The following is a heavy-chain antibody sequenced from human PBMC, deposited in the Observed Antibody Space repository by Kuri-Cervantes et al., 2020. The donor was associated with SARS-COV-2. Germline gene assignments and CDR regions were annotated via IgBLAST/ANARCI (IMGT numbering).Heavy chain of an antibody. CDR1: GYSISTFY. Sequence: SETLSLTCSASGYSISTFYWGWIRQSAGKGLEWIGRIYSSGATNYNPSLESRVTMSIDMSKNQFSLRLTSATAADTAVYYCGRVSWLQLWQRYSDSWGQGTLVTVSS. V-gene: IGHV4-4*07. D-gene: IGHD5-24*01. J-gene: IGHJ4*02. CDR2: IYSSGAT. CDR3: GRVSWLQLWQRYSDS.